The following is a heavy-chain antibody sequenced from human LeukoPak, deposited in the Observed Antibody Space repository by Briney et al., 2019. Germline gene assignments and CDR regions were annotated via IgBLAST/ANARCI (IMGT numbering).Heavy chain of an antibody. CDR1: GFTFTTYD. D-gene: IGHD2-2*01. J-gene: IGHJ4*02. CDR2: ISGSGRTT. Sequence: PGGSLRLSCAASGFTFTTYDMTWVRPAPGKGLEWVSGISGSGRTTNYADSVKGRFTISRDNSKNTLFLQMNNLRAEDTAVYYCAKDRDCSSTSCYVPFDSWGQGTLVTVSS. CDR3: AKDRDCSSTSCYVPFDS. V-gene: IGHV3-23*01.